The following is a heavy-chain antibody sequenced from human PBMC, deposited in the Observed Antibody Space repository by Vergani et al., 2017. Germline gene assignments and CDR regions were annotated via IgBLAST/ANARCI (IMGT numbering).Heavy chain of an antibody. Sequence: QVQLVQSGSELKKPGASVKVSCTASGYTFTSYAMNWVRQAPGQGLEWMGWINTNTGNTTYAQGFTGRFVFSLDTSVSTAYLQISSLKAEDTAVYYCARVQHSIRNPRDRPIYYYGMDGWGQGTTGTVSS. CDR3: ARVQHSIRNPRDRPIYYYGMDG. V-gene: IGHV7-4-1*02. CDR2: INTNTGNT. D-gene: IGHD6-13*01. J-gene: IGHJ6*02. CDR1: GYTFTSYA.